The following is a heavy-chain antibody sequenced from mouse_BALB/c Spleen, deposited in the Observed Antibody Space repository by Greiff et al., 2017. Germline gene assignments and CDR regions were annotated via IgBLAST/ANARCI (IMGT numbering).Heavy chain of an antibody. V-gene: IGHV5-4*02. D-gene: IGHD2-10*01. Sequence: EVKVVESGGGLVKPGGSLKLSCAASGFTFSDYYMYWVRQTPEKRLEWVATISDGGSYTYYPDSVKGRFTISRDNAKNNLYLQMSSLKSEDTAMYYCARGEAYYGNYFAYWGQGTLVTVSA. CDR1: GFTFSDYY. CDR2: ISDGGSYT. CDR3: ARGEAYYGNYFAY. J-gene: IGHJ3*01.